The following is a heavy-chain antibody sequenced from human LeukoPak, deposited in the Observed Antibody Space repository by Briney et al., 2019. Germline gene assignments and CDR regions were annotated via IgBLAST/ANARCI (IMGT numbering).Heavy chain of an antibody. CDR1: GDSVSSDSAA. Sequence: SQTLSLTCAISGDSVSSDSAAWNWIRQSPSRGLEWLGRTYYRSQWFIDYAVSVKTRITIKSDISRNQFSLELNSVTPEDTGVYYCARGSGYYDTGSFSFIDNWGQGTLVTVSS. CDR3: ARGSGYYDTGSFSFIDN. V-gene: IGHV6-1*01. J-gene: IGHJ4*02. D-gene: IGHD3-22*01. CDR2: TYYRSQWFI.